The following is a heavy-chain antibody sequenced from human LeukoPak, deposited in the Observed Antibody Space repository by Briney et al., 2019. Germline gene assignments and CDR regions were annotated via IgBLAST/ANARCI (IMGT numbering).Heavy chain of an antibody. CDR2: ISSSSSYI. CDR1: GFTFSSYS. CDR3: AREIALAGLNDY. J-gene: IGHJ4*02. V-gene: IGHV3-21*01. D-gene: IGHD6-19*01. Sequence: GGSLRLSCAASGFTFSSYSMNWVRQAPGKGLEWVSSISSSSSYIYYADSVKGRFTISRDDAKNSLYLQVNSLRAEDTAVYYCAREIALAGLNDYWGQGTLVTVSS.